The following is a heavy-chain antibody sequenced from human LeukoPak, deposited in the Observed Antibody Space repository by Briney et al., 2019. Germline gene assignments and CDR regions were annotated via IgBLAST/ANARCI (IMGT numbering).Heavy chain of an antibody. V-gene: IGHV3-21*01. D-gene: IGHD3-22*01. CDR1: GFTFSNYG. J-gene: IGHJ3*02. CDR3: ARRKASYYDSSGFYYADAFDI. Sequence: GGSLRLSCAASGFTFSNYGMSWVRQAPGKGLEWVSSMGGSSSYIYYADSVKGRFTISRDNAKNSLYLQMNSLRAEDTAVYYCARRKASYYDSSGFYYADAFDIWGQGTMVTVSS. CDR2: MGGSSSYI.